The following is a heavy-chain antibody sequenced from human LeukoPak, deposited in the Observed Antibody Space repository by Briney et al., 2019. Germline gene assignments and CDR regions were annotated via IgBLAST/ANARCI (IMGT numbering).Heavy chain of an antibody. CDR1: GGTFSSYA. CDR3: ARGSGYYYYYGMDV. CDR2: IIPIFGTA. Sequence: ASVKVSCKASGGTFSSYAISWVRQAPGQGLEWMGGIIPIFGTANYAQKFQGRVTITADKSTSTAYMELRSLRSEDTAVYYCARGSGYYYYYGMDVWGKGTTVTVSS. J-gene: IGHJ6*04. V-gene: IGHV1-69*06.